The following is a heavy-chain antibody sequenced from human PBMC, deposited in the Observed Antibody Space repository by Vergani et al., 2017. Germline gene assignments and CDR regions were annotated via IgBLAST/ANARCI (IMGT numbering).Heavy chain of an antibody. CDR2: IYPSDSDT. D-gene: IGHD1-1*01. CDR1: VYSFGNYC. J-gene: IGHJ4*02. V-gene: IGHV5-51*01. CDR3: ARHTTYTDS. Sequence: EVELVQSGPEMRKPGESLKISCKVSVYSFGNYCIGWVRQMPGKGLEWMGIIYPSDSDTRYSPSFQGQVTISADKSISTAFLQWDSLKASDTALYYCARHTTYTDSWGQGTLVTVSS.